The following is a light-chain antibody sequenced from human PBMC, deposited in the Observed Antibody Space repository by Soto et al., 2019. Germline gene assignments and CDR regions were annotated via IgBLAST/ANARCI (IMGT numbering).Light chain of an antibody. CDR2: WTS. CDR1: QSVLYSSDNRNY. J-gene: IGKJ1*01. V-gene: IGKV4-1*01. Sequence: DIVMTQSPDSLAVSLGERATVNCKSGQSVLYSSDNRNYLAWYQQKPGQSPKLLISWTSTRESGVPDRFSGSGSGTDFTLTISRLQAEDVAVYFCQQYYTNPPTFGQGTKVEIK. CDR3: QQYYTNPPT.